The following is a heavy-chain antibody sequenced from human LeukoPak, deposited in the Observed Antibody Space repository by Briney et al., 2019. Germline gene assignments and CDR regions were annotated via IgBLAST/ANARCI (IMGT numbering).Heavy chain of an antibody. J-gene: IGHJ3*02. CDR3: AKDTSWGPAAGTSGAFDI. CDR1: GFTFSDYW. D-gene: IGHD6-13*01. Sequence: GESLRLSCVASGFTFSDYWMTWVRQAPGKGLEWVANIKQDGSDKKYVASVKGRFTISRDNAKNSLYLQMNSLRAEDTAVYYCAKDTSWGPAAGTSGAFDIWGQGTMVTVSS. CDR2: IKQDGSDK. V-gene: IGHV3-7*03.